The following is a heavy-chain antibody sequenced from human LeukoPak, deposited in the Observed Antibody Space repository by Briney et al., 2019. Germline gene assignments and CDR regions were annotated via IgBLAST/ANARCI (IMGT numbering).Heavy chain of an antibody. CDR2: IYHSGST. CDR3: AGDLAAAGTGWFDP. Sequence: SETLSLTCAVSGGSISSSNWWSWVRQPPGKGLEWIGEIYHSGSTNYNPSLKSRVTISVDKSKNQFSLKLSSVTAAATAVYYCAGDLAAAGTGWFDPWGQGTLVTVSS. J-gene: IGHJ5*02. CDR1: GGSISSSNW. D-gene: IGHD6-13*01. V-gene: IGHV4-4*02.